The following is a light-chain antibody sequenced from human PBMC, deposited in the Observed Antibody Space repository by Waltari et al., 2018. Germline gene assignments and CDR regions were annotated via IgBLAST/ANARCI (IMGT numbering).Light chain of an antibody. CDR1: QSVGSS. Sequence: EIVWTQTPGPLSLSPGGRATPSCWASQSVGSSLAWYQQKRGQAPRLLIYGASTRATGVPDRFSGSGSGTDFSLTISRLEPEDFAVYYCQHYVRLPVTFGQGTKVEI. CDR3: QHYVRLPVT. V-gene: IGKV3-20*01. J-gene: IGKJ1*01. CDR2: GAS.